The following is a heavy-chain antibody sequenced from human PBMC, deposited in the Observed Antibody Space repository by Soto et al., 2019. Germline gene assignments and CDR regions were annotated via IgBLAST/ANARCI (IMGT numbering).Heavy chain of an antibody. Sequence: VQLLESGGGLVQPGGSLRLSCVASGFTFTNYAMNWVRQAPGKGLEWIGSIYYSGSTYYNPSLKSRVTISVDTSKNQFSLKLSSVTAADTAVYYCARHGSIAARGNWFDPWGQGTLVTVSS. CDR1: GFTFTNYA. D-gene: IGHD6-6*01. CDR2: IYYSGST. V-gene: IGHV4-39*01. J-gene: IGHJ5*02. CDR3: ARHGSIAARGNWFDP.